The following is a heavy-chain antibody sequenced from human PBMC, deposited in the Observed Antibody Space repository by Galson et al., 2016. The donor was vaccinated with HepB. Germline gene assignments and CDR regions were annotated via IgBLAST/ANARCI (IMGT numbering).Heavy chain of an antibody. CDR1: SNTFTDHW. J-gene: IGHJ4*02. D-gene: IGHD5-24*01. CDR2: IYPGDSDT. V-gene: IGHV5-51*01. Sequence: QSGAEVKKPGESLKISCKGSSNTFTDHWIGWVRQRPGKGLEWMGIIYPGDSDTRYSPSFQGQVTISADKSSRYAYLQWSSLKASDTAMYYCVRRGDGYDFDLWGQGTLVTVSS. CDR3: VRRGDGYDFDL.